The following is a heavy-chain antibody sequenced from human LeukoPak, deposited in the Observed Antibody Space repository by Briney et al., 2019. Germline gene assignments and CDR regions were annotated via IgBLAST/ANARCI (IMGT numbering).Heavy chain of an antibody. CDR3: ARASYYYDIWWFDP. J-gene: IGHJ5*02. V-gene: IGHV1-2*02. CDR1: GYTFTGYY. D-gene: IGHD3-22*01. Sequence: GASVKVSCKASGYTFTGYYMHWVRQAPGQGLEWMGWINPNSGGTNYAQKFQGRVTMTRDTSISTAYMELSRLRSDDTAVYCCARASYYYDIWWFDPWGQGTLVTVSS. CDR2: INPNSGGT.